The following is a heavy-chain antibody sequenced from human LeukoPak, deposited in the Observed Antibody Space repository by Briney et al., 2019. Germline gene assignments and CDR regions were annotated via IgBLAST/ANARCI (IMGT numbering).Heavy chain of an antibody. Sequence: SVKVSCKASGRTFSSYAIRWVRQAPGQGLEWMGGIIPIFGTANYAQKFQGRVTITAHKSTSTAYMELSSLRSEDTAVYYCASRGNHYYDSSGYLNDAFDIWGQGTMVTVSS. V-gene: IGHV1-69*06. CDR1: GRTFSSYA. J-gene: IGHJ3*02. CDR2: IIPIFGTA. CDR3: ASRGNHYYDSSGYLNDAFDI. D-gene: IGHD3-22*01.